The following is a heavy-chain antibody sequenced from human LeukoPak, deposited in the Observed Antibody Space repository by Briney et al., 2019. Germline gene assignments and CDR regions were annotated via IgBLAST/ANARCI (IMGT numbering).Heavy chain of an antibody. Sequence: GGSLRLSCAASGFTFSSYGMSWVRQAPGRGLEWVSSISSSGDRTDYADSVKGRFSISRDNSKNTLYLQMNSLRAEDTAVYYCAELGITMIGGVWGKGTTVTISS. J-gene: IGHJ6*04. CDR1: GFTFSSYG. CDR3: AELGITMIGGV. D-gene: IGHD3-10*02. CDR2: ISSSGDRT. V-gene: IGHV3-23*01.